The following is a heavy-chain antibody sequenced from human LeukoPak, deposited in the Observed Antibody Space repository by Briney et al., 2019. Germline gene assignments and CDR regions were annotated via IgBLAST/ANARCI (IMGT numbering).Heavy chain of an antibody. CDR2: ISAHNGDT. D-gene: IGHD1-26*01. V-gene: IGHV1-18*01. CDR3: ARLIPQKWELPGKWFDP. CDR1: GYTFTRYG. Sequence: ASVKVSCKASGYTFTRYGISWVRQAPGQGLEWMGWISAHNGDTNYAQKLQDRVTMTTDTSTSTASMELRSLRSDDTAVYYCARLIPQKWELPGKWFDPWGQGTLVTVSS. J-gene: IGHJ5*02.